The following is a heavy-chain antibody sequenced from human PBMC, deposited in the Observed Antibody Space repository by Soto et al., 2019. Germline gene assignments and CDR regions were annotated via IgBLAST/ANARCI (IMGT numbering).Heavy chain of an antibody. CDR1: GFTFSSYA. V-gene: IGHV3-23*01. D-gene: IGHD6-6*01. CDR3: AKEVIAARPSYFDY. Sequence: GGSLRLSCAASGFTFSSYAVSWARQPPGPGLEWVSTISVSGAYTYYADSAKGRFPISRDNSTNTLHLQLRSLRAAATATYDFAKEVIAARPSYFDYWGQGTLVTVSS. J-gene: IGHJ4*02. CDR2: ISVSGAYT.